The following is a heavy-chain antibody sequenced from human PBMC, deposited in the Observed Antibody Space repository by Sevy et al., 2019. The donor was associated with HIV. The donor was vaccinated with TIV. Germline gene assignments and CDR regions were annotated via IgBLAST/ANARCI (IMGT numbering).Heavy chain of an antibody. CDR1: GFTFSSYS. V-gene: IGHV3-48*01. Sequence: GGSLRLSCAASGFTFSSYSMNWVRQAPGKGLEWVSYISSSSSTIYYADSVKGRFTISRDNAKNSLYLQMNSLRAEDTAVYYCARVPSTGRYGMDVWGQGTTVTVS. CDR3: ARVPSTGRYGMDV. D-gene: IGHD3-10*01. CDR2: ISSSSSTI. J-gene: IGHJ6*02.